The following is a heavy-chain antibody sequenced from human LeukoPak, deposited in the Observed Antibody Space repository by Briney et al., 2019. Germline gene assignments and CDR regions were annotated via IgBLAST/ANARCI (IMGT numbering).Heavy chain of an antibody. CDR2: ISAYNGNT. CDR3: ARVGNGNWFDP. D-gene: IGHD1-1*01. J-gene: IGHJ5*02. V-gene: IGHV1-18*01. CDR1: GYTFTSYG. Sequence: GPVKVSCKASGYTFTSYGISWVRQAPGQGLEWMGWISAYNGNTNYAQKVQGRVTMTTDTSTTTAYMELRSLRSDDTAVYYCARVGNGNWFDPWGQGTLVIVSS.